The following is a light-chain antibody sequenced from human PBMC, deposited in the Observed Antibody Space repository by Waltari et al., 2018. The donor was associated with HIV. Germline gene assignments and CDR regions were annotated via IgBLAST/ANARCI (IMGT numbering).Light chain of an antibody. CDR3: LISYNGVRM. Sequence: QAVVTQEPSLSVSPGETVTLTCTSFTGFITRGHFPYWFQKRDGHDPRTLIYDSEKIHAWTPGRFSWSIVGGKATLTLLGAQPEDEGDYFCLISYNGVRMFGGGTKLTV. CDR1: TGFITRGHF. J-gene: IGLJ3*02. V-gene: IGLV7-46*02. CDR2: DSE.